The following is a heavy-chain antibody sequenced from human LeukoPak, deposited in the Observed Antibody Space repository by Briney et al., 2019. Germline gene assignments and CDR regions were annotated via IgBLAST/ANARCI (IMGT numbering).Heavy chain of an antibody. CDR3: AKGPQLYSGYHPDY. CDR2: ITGSDDAT. Sequence: PGGSLRLSCAASGFTFSSAAMTWVRQAPGKGLEWLSTITGSDDATYYADSVKGRFTISRDFSRNTVGLQMNSLRTEDTAIYYCAKGPQLYSGYHPDYWGQGTLVTVSS. V-gene: IGHV3-23*01. D-gene: IGHD5-12*01. J-gene: IGHJ4*02. CDR1: GFTFSSAA.